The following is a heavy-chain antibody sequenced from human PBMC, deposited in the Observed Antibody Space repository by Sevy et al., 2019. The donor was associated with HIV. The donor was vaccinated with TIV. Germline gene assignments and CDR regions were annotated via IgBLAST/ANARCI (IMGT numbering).Heavy chain of an antibody. Sequence: GGSLRLSCAASGFTFSTYGMHWVRQAPGKGLEWVAVIWFDGSNTYYADSVKGRFTISRDIAKNTLHLQMNSLRAEDTAVDYCARYLEFYDYGDYGPAFMPDYWGQGTLVTVSS. D-gene: IGHD4-17*01. CDR3: ARYLEFYDYGDYGPAFMPDY. J-gene: IGHJ4*02. CDR1: GFTFSTYG. V-gene: IGHV3-33*01. CDR2: IWFDGSNT.